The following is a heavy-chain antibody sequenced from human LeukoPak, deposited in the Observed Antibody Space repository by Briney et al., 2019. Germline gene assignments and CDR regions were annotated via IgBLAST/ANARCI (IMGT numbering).Heavy chain of an antibody. V-gene: IGHV3-33*06. CDR2: IWYDGSNR. CDR3: AKDPPGLSAFDI. J-gene: IGHJ3*02. Sequence: GGSLRLSCAASGFTFSSYGMHWVRQAPGKGLEWVAVIWYDGSNRYYADSVKGRFTISRDNSKNTLYLQMNSLRAEDTAVYYCAKDPPGLSAFDISGQGTMVTVSS. D-gene: IGHD2-21*01. CDR1: GFTFSSYG.